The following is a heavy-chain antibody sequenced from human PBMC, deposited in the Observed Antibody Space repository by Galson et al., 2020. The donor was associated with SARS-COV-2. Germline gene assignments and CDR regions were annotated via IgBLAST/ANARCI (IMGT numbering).Heavy chain of an antibody. CDR1: GGSISSSSYY. Sequence: SETLSLTCTVSGGSISSSSYYWGWIRQPPGKGLEWIGSIYYSGSTYYNPTLKSRVTISVDTSKNQFSLKLSPVTAADTAVYYCRGEVVDATRSVYYGMDVWGQGTRVTVSS. D-gene: IGHD2-8*02. V-gene: IGHV4-39*01. CDR2: IYYSGST. CDR3: RGEVVDATRSVYYGMDV. J-gene: IGHJ6*02.